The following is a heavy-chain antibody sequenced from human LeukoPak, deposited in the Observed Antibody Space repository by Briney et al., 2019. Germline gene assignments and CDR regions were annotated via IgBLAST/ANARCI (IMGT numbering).Heavy chain of an antibody. CDR3: ARGLVDGLQDYFDY. CDR2: IYTSGST. Sequence: SQTLSLTCTVSGGSISSGSYYWSWIRQPAGKGLEWIGRIYTSGSTNYNPSLKSRVTISVDTSKNQFSLKLSSVTAADTAVYYCARGLVDGLQDYFDYWGQGTLVTVSS. V-gene: IGHV4-61*02. CDR1: GGSISSGSYY. J-gene: IGHJ4*02. D-gene: IGHD5-24*01.